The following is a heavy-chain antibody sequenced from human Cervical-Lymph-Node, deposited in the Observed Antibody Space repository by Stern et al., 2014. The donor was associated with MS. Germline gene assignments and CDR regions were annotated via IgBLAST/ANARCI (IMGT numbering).Heavy chain of an antibody. J-gene: IGHJ4*02. CDR1: GITVSRDY. Sequence: VQLVESGGGVIQPGGSLRLSCTASGITVSRDYMTWVRQAPWKVLEWFSIIPNVGSTFYTASVKGRFTISRDDSKNTVYLHMTSLRAEDTAMYYCARDTSSPERSDWWGQGTLVTVSS. D-gene: IGHD1-1*01. V-gene: IGHV3-53*01. CDR3: ARDTSSPERSDW. CDR2: IPNVGST.